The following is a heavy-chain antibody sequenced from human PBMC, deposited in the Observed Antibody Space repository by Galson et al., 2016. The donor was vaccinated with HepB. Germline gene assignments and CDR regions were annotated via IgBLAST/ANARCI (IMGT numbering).Heavy chain of an antibody. D-gene: IGHD5-18*01. CDR3: ARESSGYRPSHFDS. V-gene: IGHV1-18*04. CDR2: INPPTGET. Sequence: SVKVSCKASGYTFSSYGISWVRQAPGQVLEWMGWINPPTGETNLIQTLQGRVTMTTDTSTSTVYMELRNLKSDDTAFYYCARESSGYRPSHFDSWGQGTLVTVSS. CDR1: GYTFSSYG. J-gene: IGHJ4*02.